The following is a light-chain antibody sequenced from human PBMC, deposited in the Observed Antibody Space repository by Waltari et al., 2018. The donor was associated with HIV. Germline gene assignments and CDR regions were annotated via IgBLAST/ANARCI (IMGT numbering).Light chain of an antibody. J-gene: IGKJ1*01. CDR1: QTVLFNSDNKNY. Sequence: DIVMTQFPDSLAVSLGERATINCKSSQTVLFNSDNKNYLAWYQKKPGQPPKLLISWASTRESGVPERFTGSGSGTDFTLTINSPQTEDVAVYYCQQYYSSPRTFGQGTEVEV. CDR3: QQYYSSPRT. V-gene: IGKV4-1*01. CDR2: WAS.